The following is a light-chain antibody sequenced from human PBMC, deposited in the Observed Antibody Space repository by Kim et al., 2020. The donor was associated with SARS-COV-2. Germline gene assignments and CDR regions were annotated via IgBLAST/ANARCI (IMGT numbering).Light chain of an antibody. J-gene: IGKJ2*01. Sequence: SASKGDRVTIPCRASQSIGTWLAWYQQKPGKAPKLLIYQTSRLESGVPSTFSGSGSGAEFTLTISSLQPDDFATYYCQQYNRYPYIFGQGTKLEI. CDR1: QSIGTW. V-gene: IGKV1-5*03. CDR2: QTS. CDR3: QQYNRYPYI.